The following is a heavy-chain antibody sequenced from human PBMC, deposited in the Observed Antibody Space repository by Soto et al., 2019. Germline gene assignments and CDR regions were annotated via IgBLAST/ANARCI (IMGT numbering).Heavy chain of an antibody. CDR2: ISYDGSNK. J-gene: IGHJ4*02. Sequence: GGYLRLSCAASGFTFSIYSMHWVRHAPGKGLEWVAVISYDGSNKYYADSVKGRFTISRDNTKNTLYLQMNSLRAEDTAVYYCARSGVGWMATTGGYYFDYWGQGTLVTVSS. CDR3: ARSGVGWMATTGGYYFDY. D-gene: IGHD3-10*01. V-gene: IGHV3-30-3*01. CDR1: GFTFSIYS.